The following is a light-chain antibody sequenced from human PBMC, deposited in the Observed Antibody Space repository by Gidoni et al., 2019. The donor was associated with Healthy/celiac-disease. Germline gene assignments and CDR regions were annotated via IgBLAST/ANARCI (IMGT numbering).Light chain of an antibody. V-gene: IGKV3-11*01. CDR3: QQRSNFYT. Sequence: EIVLTQSPATLSLSPGERATLSCRASQSVSSYLAWYQQKPGHAPRLLIYDASSRATGIPARFSGSGSGTDFTLTISSLEPEDFAVYYCQQRSNFYTFGQGTKLEIK. J-gene: IGKJ2*01. CDR1: QSVSSY. CDR2: DAS.